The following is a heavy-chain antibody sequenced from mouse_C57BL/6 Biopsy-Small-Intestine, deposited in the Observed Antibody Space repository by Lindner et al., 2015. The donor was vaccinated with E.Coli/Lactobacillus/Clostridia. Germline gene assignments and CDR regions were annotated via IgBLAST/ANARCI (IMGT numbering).Heavy chain of an antibody. J-gene: IGHJ1*01. D-gene: IGHD1-1*01. CDR3: ARAYRGYSSGWYYYYGMDV. V-gene: IGHV1-81*01. Sequence: SVKVSCKASGGTFSSYAISWVRQAPGQGLEWMGGIIPIFGTANYAQKFQGRVTITADESTSTAYMELSSLRSEDTAVYYCARAYRGYSSGWYYYYGMDVWGQGTTVTVLL. CDR1: GGTFSSYA. CDR2: IIPIFGTA.